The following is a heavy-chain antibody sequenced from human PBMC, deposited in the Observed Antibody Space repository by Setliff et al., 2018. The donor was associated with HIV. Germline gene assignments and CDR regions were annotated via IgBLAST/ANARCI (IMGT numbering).Heavy chain of an antibody. CDR3: ARHQSGYNFSPFDN. J-gene: IGHJ4*02. CDR2: VSYGGTT. V-gene: IGHV4-39*01. Sequence: SETLSLTCTVSSGPFSSRHYWGWIRQSPGKGLEWIGSVSYGGTTYYNPSLRSRVTLSVDTSKNQFSLILSSVTAADTATYYCARHQSGYNFSPFDNWGLGSLVTVSS. CDR1: SGPFSSRHY. D-gene: IGHD5-12*01.